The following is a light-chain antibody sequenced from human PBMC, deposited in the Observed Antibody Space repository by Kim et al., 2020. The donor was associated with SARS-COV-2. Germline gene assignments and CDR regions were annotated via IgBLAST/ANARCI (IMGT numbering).Light chain of an antibody. J-gene: IGLJ2*01. Sequence: ELTQPPSMSEVPRQRVTISCSGSSSNIGSNSVSWYQHVPGKAPKLVIYYDDLVPSGASDRFSGSKSGTSASLAITGLQSEDEADYYCAAWDDSLNALVFGGGTQLTVL. CDR3: AAWDDSLNALV. V-gene: IGLV1-36*01. CDR1: SSNIGSNS. CDR2: YDD.